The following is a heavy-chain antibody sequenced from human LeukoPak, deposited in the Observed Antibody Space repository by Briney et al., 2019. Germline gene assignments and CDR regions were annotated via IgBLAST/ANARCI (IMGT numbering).Heavy chain of an antibody. J-gene: IGHJ6*02. CDR3: ARDKEIAVAGTVYYGMDV. CDR2: IYTSGST. CDR1: GGSISSYY. V-gene: IGHV4-4*07. D-gene: IGHD6-19*01. Sequence: SETLSLTCTVSGGSISSYYWSWIRQPAGKGLEWIGRIYTSGSTNYNPSLKSRVTMSVDTSKNQFSLKLSSVTAADTAVYYCARDKEIAVAGTVYYGMDVWGQGTTVTVSS.